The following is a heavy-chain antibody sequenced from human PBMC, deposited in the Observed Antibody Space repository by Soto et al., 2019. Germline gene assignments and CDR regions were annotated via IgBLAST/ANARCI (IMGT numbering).Heavy chain of an antibody. CDR1: GGFFTGYY. CDR2: INHSGST. V-gene: IGHV4-34*01. CDR3: GRGRIPDY. J-gene: IGHJ4*02. Sequence: QVQLQQWGAGLLKPSETLSLTCGVYGGFFTGYYWSWIRQPPGKGLEWIGEINHSGSTGHNPSLKSRVTLSIDPARNQLSLQLTPVTAADTAVYYCGRGRIPDYWGQGTLVTVSS. D-gene: IGHD2-15*01.